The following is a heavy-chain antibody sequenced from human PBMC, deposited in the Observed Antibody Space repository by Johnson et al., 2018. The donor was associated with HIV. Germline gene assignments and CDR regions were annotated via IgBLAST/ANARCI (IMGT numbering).Heavy chain of an antibody. V-gene: IGHV3-7*05. J-gene: IGHJ3*02. CDR3: ARKGDAFDI. Sequence: VHLVESGGGLVQPGGSLRLSCAASGFTFTGYWMNWVRQAPEKGLEWVANINQEGSEKYYVDSVKGRFTISRDNAKNSLHLQMNSLRADDTAVYYCARKGDAFDIWGQGTMVTVSS. CDR2: INQEGSEK. CDR1: GFTFTGYW.